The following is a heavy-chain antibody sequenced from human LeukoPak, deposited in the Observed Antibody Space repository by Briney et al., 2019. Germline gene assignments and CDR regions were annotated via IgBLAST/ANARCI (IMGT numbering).Heavy chain of an antibody. J-gene: IGHJ4*02. CDR3: ARIHGDYVLDSEYYFDY. V-gene: IGHV3-48*04. Sequence: GGSLRLSCAVSGFSFSTYSMNWVRQAPGKGLERVSYISTSSSTIYYADSVKGRFTISRDNAKNSLYLQMNSLRAEDTAVYYCARIHGDYVLDSEYYFDYWGQGTLVTVSS. D-gene: IGHD4-17*01. CDR1: GFSFSTYS. CDR2: ISTSSSTI.